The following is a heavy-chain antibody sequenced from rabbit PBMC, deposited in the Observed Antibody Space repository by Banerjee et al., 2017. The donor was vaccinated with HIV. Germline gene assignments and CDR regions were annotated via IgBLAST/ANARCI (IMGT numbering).Heavy chain of an antibody. CDR3: ARDLAGVIGWNFGL. CDR2: IYASSGST. CDR1: GFDFSRDA. V-gene: IGHV1S45*01. Sequence: QEQLVESGGGLVQPEGSLTLTCKASGFDFSRDAMCWVRQAPGKGLELIACIYASSGSTYYASWAKGRFTISKTSSTTVTLQMTSLTAADTATYFCARDLAGVIGWNFGLWGPGTLVTVS. J-gene: IGHJ6*01. D-gene: IGHD4-1*01.